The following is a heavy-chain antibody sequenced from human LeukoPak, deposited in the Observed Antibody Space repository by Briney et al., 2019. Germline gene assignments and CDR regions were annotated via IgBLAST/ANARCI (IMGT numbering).Heavy chain of an antibody. CDR2: ISSSSSTI. CDR1: GFTFSSYS. V-gene: IGHV3-48*01. Sequence: GGSLRLSCAASGFTFSSYSRNWVRQAPGMGLEWVSYISSSSSTIYYADSVKGRFTISRDNAKNSLYLQMNSLRAEDTAVYYCAREGLWFGEHWYFDLWGRGTLVTVSS. CDR3: AREGLWFGEHWYFDL. D-gene: IGHD3-10*01. J-gene: IGHJ2*01.